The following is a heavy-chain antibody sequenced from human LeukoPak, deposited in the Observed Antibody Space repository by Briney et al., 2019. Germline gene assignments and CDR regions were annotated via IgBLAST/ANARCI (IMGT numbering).Heavy chain of an antibody. Sequence: SSETLSLTCTVSGGSISSYYWSWIRQPAGKGLEWLGRIYSSGSTNYNPSLKSRVTMSVDTSKNQFSLRLSSVTAADTAVYCCARVGSSGWYTWFDPWGQGTLVTVSS. J-gene: IGHJ5*02. CDR3: ARVGSSGWYTWFDP. CDR2: IYSSGST. CDR1: GGSISSYY. D-gene: IGHD6-19*01. V-gene: IGHV4-4*07.